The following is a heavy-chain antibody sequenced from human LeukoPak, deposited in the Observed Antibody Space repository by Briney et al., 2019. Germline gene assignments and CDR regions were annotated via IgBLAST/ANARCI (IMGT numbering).Heavy chain of an antibody. CDR1: GGSISSSSYY. Sequence: SETLSLTCTVSGGSISSSSYYWGWIRQPPGKGLEWIGSIYYSGSTYYNPSLKSRVTISVDTSKNQFSLKLSSVTAADAAVYYCARRGYYRAVAGTDYWGQGTLVTVSS. CDR2: IYYSGST. D-gene: IGHD6-19*01. CDR3: ARRGYYRAVAGTDY. J-gene: IGHJ4*02. V-gene: IGHV4-39*01.